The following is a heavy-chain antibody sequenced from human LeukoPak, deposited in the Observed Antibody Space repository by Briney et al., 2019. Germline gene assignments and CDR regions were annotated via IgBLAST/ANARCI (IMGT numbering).Heavy chain of an antibody. Sequence: SETLSLTCTVSGGSISSSYWSWIRQPPGKGLEWIGYIYCSGSTNYNPSLKSRVTISVDTSKNQFSLKLSSVTAADTAVYYCARGGAARWLQLSYWGQGTLVTVSS. D-gene: IGHD5-24*01. CDR1: GGSISSSY. CDR3: ARGGAARWLQLSY. V-gene: IGHV4-59*01. J-gene: IGHJ4*02. CDR2: IYCSGST.